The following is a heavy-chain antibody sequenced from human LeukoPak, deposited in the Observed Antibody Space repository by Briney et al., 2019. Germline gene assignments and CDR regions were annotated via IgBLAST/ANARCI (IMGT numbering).Heavy chain of an antibody. Sequence: GGSLRLSCAASGFTFSSYDMHWVRQSKGKGLEWVSAIGIAGDTYYAVSVKGRFTISRDNSKNTLYLQMNSLRAEDTAVYYCAKIYGPLYYDSSGYYLGDYWGQGTLVTVSS. J-gene: IGHJ4*02. CDR3: AKIYGPLYYDSSGYYLGDY. D-gene: IGHD3-22*01. V-gene: IGHV3-13*01. CDR1: GFTFSSYD. CDR2: IGIAGDT.